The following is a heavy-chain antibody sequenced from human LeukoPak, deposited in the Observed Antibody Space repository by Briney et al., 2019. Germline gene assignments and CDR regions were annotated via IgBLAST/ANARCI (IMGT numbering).Heavy chain of an antibody. CDR1: GFTFDDYA. Sequence: PGGSLRLSCAASGFTFDDYAMPWGRQGPGKGLERVSGMSWHGGSIGYADSVKGRFTISRDNAKNALYLQMNSLRVEDSALYYCAKVATARDYYYYYMDVWGKGTTVTVSS. V-gene: IGHV3-9*01. CDR2: MSWHGGSI. CDR3: AKVATARDYYYYYMDV. D-gene: IGHD6-13*01. J-gene: IGHJ6*03.